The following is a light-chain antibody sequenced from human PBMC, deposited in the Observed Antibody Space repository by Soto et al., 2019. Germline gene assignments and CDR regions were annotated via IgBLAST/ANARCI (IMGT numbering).Light chain of an antibody. CDR3: QQTDGFPRT. J-gene: IGKJ1*01. Sequence: DIQMTQSPSSLSASVGDRVTITCRASQSISSYLNWYQQKPGKAPKLLIYGASRLLNGVTSRFSGSGSGTYFTLTISSLQPEDFATYYCQQTDGFPRTFGQGTKVDIK. CDR1: QSISSY. V-gene: IGKV1-39*01. CDR2: GAS.